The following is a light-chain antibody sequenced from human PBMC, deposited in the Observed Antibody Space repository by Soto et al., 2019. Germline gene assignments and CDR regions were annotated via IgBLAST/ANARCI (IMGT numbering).Light chain of an antibody. Sequence: EIVLTQSPGTLSLSPGETATLSCRASQSVSNNFLGWYQKKPGQAPRLLIYAASTRATGIPDRFSGGGSGTDFTLTIDRLDPEDFAVYYCQHYDSSPLFTFGPGTIVDLK. CDR1: QSVSNNF. J-gene: IGKJ3*01. V-gene: IGKV3-20*01. CDR3: QHYDSSPLFT. CDR2: AAS.